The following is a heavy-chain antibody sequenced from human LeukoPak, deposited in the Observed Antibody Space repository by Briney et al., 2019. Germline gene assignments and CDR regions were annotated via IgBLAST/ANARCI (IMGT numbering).Heavy chain of an antibody. D-gene: IGHD5-18*01. V-gene: IGHV3-23*01. CDR3: AKDMGYSYGYGLDY. Sequence: QAGGSLRLSCATSGFTFNSQTMSWVRQAPGKGLEWVSAISGSGGSTYYADSVKGRFTISRDNSKNTLYLQMNSLRAEDTAVYYCAKDMGYSYGYGLDYWGQGTLVTVSS. CDR2: ISGSGGST. CDR1: GFTFNSQT. J-gene: IGHJ4*02.